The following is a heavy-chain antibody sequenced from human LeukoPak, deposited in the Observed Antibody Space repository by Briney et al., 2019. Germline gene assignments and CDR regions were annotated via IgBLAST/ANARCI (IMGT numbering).Heavy chain of an antibody. CDR2: IYTNGST. D-gene: IGHD6-13*01. J-gene: IGHJ4*02. CDR1: GGSISSYY. Sequence: PSETLSLTCTVSGGSISSYYWSWIRQPAGKGLEWIGRIYTNGSTKYTTCLKSRVTISVDKSKNQFSLKLSSVTAADTAVYYCARAPYSSSWMVWGGDYFDYWGQGTLVTVSS. CDR3: ARAPYSSSWMVWGGDYFDY. V-gene: IGHV4-4*07.